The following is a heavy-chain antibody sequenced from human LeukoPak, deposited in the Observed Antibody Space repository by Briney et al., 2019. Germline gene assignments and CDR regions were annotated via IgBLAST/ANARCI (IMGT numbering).Heavy chain of an antibody. CDR1: GGSISSSSYY. CDR2: IYYSGGT. J-gene: IGHJ4*02. V-gene: IGHV4-39*01. D-gene: IGHD6-13*01. Sequence: WETLSLTCTVSGGSISSSSYYWGWIRQPPGKGLEWIGSIYYSGGTYYNPSLKSRVTISVDTSKNQFSLKVSSVTAADTAVYYCARRIAADVYYFDYWGQGTLVTVPS. CDR3: ARRIAADVYYFDY.